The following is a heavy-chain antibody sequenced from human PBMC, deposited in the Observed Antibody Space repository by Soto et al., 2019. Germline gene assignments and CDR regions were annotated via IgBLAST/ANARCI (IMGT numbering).Heavy chain of an antibody. CDR3: ATRAGSSGRTRYYMDV. CDR1: GGSISSYY. CDR2: IYYSGST. V-gene: IGHV4-59*01. D-gene: IGHD6-19*01. Sequence: PSETLSLTCTVSGGSISSYYWSWIRQPPGKGLEWIGYIYYSGSTNYNPSLKSRVTISVDTSKNQFSLKLSSVTAADTAVYYCATRAGSSGRTRYYMDVWGKGTTVTVSS. J-gene: IGHJ6*03.